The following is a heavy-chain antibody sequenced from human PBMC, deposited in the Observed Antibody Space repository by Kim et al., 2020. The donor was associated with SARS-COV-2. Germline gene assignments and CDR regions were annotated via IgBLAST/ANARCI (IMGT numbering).Heavy chain of an antibody. D-gene: IGHD3-10*01. Sequence: VKSRLTINRDKPKNTLYLQMNNLRAEDTAVYYCAKVHITLVRGAIDYWGQGTLVTVSS. CDR3: AKVHITLVRGAIDY. V-gene: IGHV3-23*01. J-gene: IGHJ4*02.